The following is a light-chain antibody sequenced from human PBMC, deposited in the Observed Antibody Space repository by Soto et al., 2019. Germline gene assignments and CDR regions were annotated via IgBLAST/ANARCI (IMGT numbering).Light chain of an antibody. J-gene: IGLJ3*02. V-gene: IGLV1-44*01. CDR3: ATWDDNVNGL. CDR2: KND. Sequence: QAVVTQEPSASGTPGQRVTISCSGGSSNIGINTVNWYQHLPGTAPKLLISKNDQRPSGIPDRFSASKSDTSASLAITGLRSEDEGDYYCATWDDNVNGLFGGGTKLTVL. CDR1: SSNIGINT.